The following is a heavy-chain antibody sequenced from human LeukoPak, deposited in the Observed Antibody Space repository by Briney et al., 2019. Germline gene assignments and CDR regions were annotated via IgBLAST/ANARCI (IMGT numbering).Heavy chain of an antibody. CDR3: ARASGNYYYSYCDY. J-gene: IGHJ4*02. CDR2: ISSSSSTI. V-gene: IGHV3-48*01. D-gene: IGHD1-26*01. Sequence: QSGGSLRLSCAASGFTFSSYSTNWVRQAPGKGLEWVSYISSSSSTIYYADSVKGRFTISRDNAKKSLYLQMNSLRAEDTAVYYCARASGNYYYSYCDYWGQGTLVTVSS. CDR1: GFTFSSYS.